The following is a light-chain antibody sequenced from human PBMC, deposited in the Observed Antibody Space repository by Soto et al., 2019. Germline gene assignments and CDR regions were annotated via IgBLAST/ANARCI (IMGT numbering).Light chain of an antibody. Sequence: EIVMTQSPAPLSVSPGERATLSCRASQSVSSNLAWYQQKPGQAPRLLIYGASTRATGIPARFSGSGSGTEFTLTISSLQSEDFAVDYCQQYNNWPQWTFGQGTRVEIK. CDR2: GAS. CDR3: QQYNNWPQWT. J-gene: IGKJ1*01. V-gene: IGKV3-15*01. CDR1: QSVSSN.